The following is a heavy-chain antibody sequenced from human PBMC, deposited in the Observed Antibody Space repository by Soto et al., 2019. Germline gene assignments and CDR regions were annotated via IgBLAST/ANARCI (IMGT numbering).Heavy chain of an antibody. CDR1: GGTFSSYT. J-gene: IGHJ6*02. V-gene: IGHV1-69*02. CDR2: IIPILGIA. D-gene: IGHD4-4*01. Sequence: AASVKVSCKASGGTFSSYTISWVRQAPGQGLEWMGRIIPILGIANYAQKFQGRVTITADTSTSTAYMELSSLRSEDTAVYYCASSYSNYALIDYYYYGMDVWGQGTTVTVSS. CDR3: ASSYSNYALIDYYYYGMDV.